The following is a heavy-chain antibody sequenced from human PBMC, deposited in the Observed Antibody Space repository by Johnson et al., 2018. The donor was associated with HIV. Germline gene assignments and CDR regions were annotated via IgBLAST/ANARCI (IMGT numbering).Heavy chain of an antibody. Sequence: VQLVESGGGVVQPGRSLRLSCEASGISVIKNYMSWVRQAPGKGLEWVSLIYSGDNTKYADSVKGRFIISRDNSKNTLFLQMNSLRPKDTAVYFCARVSLAYSYGYDAFDIWGRGTMVTVSS. V-gene: IGHV3-66*02. D-gene: IGHD5-18*01. CDR3: ARVSLAYSYGYDAFDI. CDR2: IYSGDNT. CDR1: GISVIKNY. J-gene: IGHJ3*02.